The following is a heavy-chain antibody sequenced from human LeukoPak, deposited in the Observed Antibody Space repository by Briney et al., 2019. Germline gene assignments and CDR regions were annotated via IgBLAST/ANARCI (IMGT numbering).Heavy chain of an antibody. V-gene: IGHV3-7*01. D-gene: IGHD6-19*01. CDR2: IKADGSGK. J-gene: IGHJ4*02. CDR1: GFSFSSYW. CDR3: ARGLSVAVPGVFDY. Sequence: GGSLRLCCAASGFSFSSYWMNWVRQAPGKGLEWVANIKADGSGKYYVDSVNGRFTISRDDAKNSLYLQMISLRAEDTAVYYCARGLSVAVPGVFDYWGQGTLVTVSS.